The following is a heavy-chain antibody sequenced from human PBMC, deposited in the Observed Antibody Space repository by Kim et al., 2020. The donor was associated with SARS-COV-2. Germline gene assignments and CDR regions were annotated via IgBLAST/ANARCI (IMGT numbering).Heavy chain of an antibody. Sequence: GGSLRLSCSASGFTFSSYAMHWVRQAPGKGLEYVSAISSNGGSTYYADSVKGRFTISRDNSKNRLYLQMSSLRAEDTAVYYCVKGAYDFWSGYSDYYYYGMDVWGQGTTVTVSS. CDR1: GFTFSSYA. J-gene: IGHJ6*02. V-gene: IGHV3-64D*09. CDR2: ISSNGGST. CDR3: VKGAYDFWSGYSDYYYYGMDV. D-gene: IGHD3-3*01.